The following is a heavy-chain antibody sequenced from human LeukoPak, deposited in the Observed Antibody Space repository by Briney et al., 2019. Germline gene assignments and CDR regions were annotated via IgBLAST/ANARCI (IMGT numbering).Heavy chain of an antibody. CDR1: GGSISSSNYY. V-gene: IGHV4-39*07. CDR3: AVMISFGGVIVFDH. CDR2: IYYSGST. J-gene: IGHJ4*02. Sequence: SETLSLTCTVSGGSISSSNYYWGWIRQPPGKGLEWIGSIYYSGSTYYNPSLKSRVTISVDTSKNQFSLKLSSVTAADTAVYYCAVMISFGGVIVFDHWGQGTLVTVSS. D-gene: IGHD3-16*02.